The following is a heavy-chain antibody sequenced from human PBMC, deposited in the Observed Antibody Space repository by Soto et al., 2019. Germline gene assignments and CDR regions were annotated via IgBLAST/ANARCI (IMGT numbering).Heavy chain of an antibody. CDR2: INHSGST. CDR1: GGSFSGYY. CDR3: ARGTTPIYGDYFAFDI. D-gene: IGHD4-17*01. V-gene: IGHV4-34*01. J-gene: IGHJ3*02. Sequence: SETLSLTCAVYGGSFSGYYWSWIRQPPGKGLEWIGEINHSGSTNYNPSLKSRVTISVDTSKNQFSLKLSSVTAADTAVYYCARGTTPIYGDYFAFDIWGQGTMVTVSS.